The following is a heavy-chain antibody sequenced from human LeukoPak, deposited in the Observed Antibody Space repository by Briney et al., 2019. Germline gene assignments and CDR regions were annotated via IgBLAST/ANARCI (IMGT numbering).Heavy chain of an antibody. CDR2: IYSGGST. CDR3: ARSYCSSTSCFAFDI. CDR1: GFTVSSNY. Sequence: GGSLRLSCAASGFTVSSNYMSWVRQAPGKELEWVSVIYSGGSTYYADSVKGRFTISRDNSKNTLYLQMNSLRAEDTAVYYCARSYCSSTSCFAFDIWGQGTMVTVSS. D-gene: IGHD2-2*01. J-gene: IGHJ3*02. V-gene: IGHV3-66*02.